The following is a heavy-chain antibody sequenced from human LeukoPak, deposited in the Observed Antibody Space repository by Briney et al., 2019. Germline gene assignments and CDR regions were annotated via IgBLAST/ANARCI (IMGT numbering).Heavy chain of an antibody. V-gene: IGHV4-39*01. D-gene: IGHD6-6*01. Sequence: SETLSLTCTVSGGSISSSSYYWGWIRQPPGKGLEWIGSIYYSGSTYYNPSLKSRVTISVDTSKNQFSLKLSSVTAADTAVYYCARGRRIAARRSWFDPWGQGTLVTVSS. CDR1: GGSISSSSYY. CDR3: ARGRRIAARRSWFDP. J-gene: IGHJ5*02. CDR2: IYYSGST.